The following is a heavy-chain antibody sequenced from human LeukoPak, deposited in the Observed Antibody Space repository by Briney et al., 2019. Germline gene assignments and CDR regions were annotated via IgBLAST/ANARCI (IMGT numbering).Heavy chain of an antibody. CDR2: IYYSGST. Sequence: PSETLSLTCTVSGGSISSGGYYWSWIRQHPGKGLEWTGYIYYSGSTYYNPSLKSRVTISVDTSKNQFSLKLSSVTAADTAVYYCARGTGRAAAGTRAFDIWGQGTMVTVSS. J-gene: IGHJ3*02. V-gene: IGHV4-31*03. CDR3: ARGTGRAAAGTRAFDI. D-gene: IGHD6-13*01. CDR1: GGSISSGGYY.